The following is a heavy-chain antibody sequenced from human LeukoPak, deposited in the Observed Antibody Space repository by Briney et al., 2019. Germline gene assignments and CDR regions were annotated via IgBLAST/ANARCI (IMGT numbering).Heavy chain of an antibody. J-gene: IGHJ3*02. CDR1: GYTFTSYG. D-gene: IGHD4-17*01. Sequence: ASVKVSCKASGYTFTSYGISWVRQAPGQGLEWMGWISAYNDNTNYAQKLQGRVTMTTDTSTSTAYMELRSLRSDDTAVYYCARSHYGPDAFDIWGQGTMVTVSS. CDR2: ISAYNDNT. V-gene: IGHV1-18*01. CDR3: ARSHYGPDAFDI.